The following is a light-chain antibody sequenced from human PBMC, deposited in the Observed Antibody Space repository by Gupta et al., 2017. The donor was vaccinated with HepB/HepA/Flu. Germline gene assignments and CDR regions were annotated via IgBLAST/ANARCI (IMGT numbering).Light chain of an antibody. Sequence: DIQMTQSPSSLSAFVGDRVTITCRASQGISDYLNWYQQKPGKAPNLLIYAASNLQSGVPSRFSGSGSGTDFTLTISSLQPEDFATYYCQQTFSTRPWTFGQGTKVEIK. CDR2: AAS. CDR3: QQTFSTRPWT. CDR1: QGISDY. J-gene: IGKJ1*01. V-gene: IGKV1-39*01.